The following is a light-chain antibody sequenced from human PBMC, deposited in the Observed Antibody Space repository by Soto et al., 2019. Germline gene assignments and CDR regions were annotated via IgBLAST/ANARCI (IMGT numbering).Light chain of an antibody. CDR2: TGS. Sequence: DIQMTQSASYVSASVGDRGTSTWLASQGIKSWLAWYQQKPGKAPNLLIYTGSSLQSGVPSRFSGSGSGTDFTLTINSLQPEDFATYYCQQAASFPITFGQGTRLEIK. J-gene: IGKJ5*01. CDR3: QQAASFPIT. V-gene: IGKV1-12*01. CDR1: QGIKSW.